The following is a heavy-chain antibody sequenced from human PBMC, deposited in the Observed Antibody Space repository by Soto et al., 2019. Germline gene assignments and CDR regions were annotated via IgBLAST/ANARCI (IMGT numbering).Heavy chain of an antibody. CDR3: ARTPSGALTYHYSLNV. Sequence: QVHLQESGPRVVKPLDTLSLTCVVSGYSISSSNWWGWIRQPPGQGLEWIGYSHYSGDNHYNPSPTKRTAVSVATSKNQFAVKLSPVPAVHTAVYYCARTPSGALTYHYSLNVWGQGNTVSVSS. J-gene: IGHJ6*02. CDR1: GYSISSSNW. V-gene: IGHV4-28*01. CDR2: SHYSGDN. D-gene: IGHD3-9*01.